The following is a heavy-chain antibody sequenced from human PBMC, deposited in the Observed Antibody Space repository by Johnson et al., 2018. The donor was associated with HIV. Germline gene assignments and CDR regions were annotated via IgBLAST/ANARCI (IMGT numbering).Heavy chain of an antibody. J-gene: IGHJ3*02. CDR2: INWNGGST. CDR3: AKSVVVVIAGDNDDAFDI. D-gene: IGHD2-21*01. V-gene: IGHV3-20*04. Sequence: VQLVESGGGLIQPGGSLRLSCVASGFTFDDYGMSWVRQAPGKGLEWVSGINWNGGSTSDADCVKGRFTISRDNAKNSLYLQVSGLRAEDTAVYYCAKSVVVVIAGDNDDAFDIWGQGTMVTVSS. CDR1: GFTFDDYG.